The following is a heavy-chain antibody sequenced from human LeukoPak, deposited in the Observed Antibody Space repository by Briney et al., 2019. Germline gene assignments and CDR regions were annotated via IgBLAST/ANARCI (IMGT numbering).Heavy chain of an antibody. CDR1: GITVSSNY. CDR2: ISGSGGST. CDR3: AKCPYSSSWYYFDY. V-gene: IGHV3-23*01. Sequence: PGGSLRLSCAASGITVSSNYMTWVRQAPGKGLEWVSAISGSGGSTYYADSVKGRFTISRDNSKNTLYLQMNSLRAEDTAVYYCAKCPYSSSWYYFDYWGQGTLVTVSS. J-gene: IGHJ4*02. D-gene: IGHD6-13*01.